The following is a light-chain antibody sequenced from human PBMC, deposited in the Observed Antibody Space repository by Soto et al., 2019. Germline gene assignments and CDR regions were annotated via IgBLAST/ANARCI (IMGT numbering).Light chain of an antibody. V-gene: IGLV2-23*02. Sequence: QSALTQPASVSGSPGQSITISCTGTSSNVGSYKLVSWYQQHPGKAPKLMIFEVNKRPLGVSNRFSGSKSGNTASLTISGLKVEDEADYYCCSSGGSPTDVFGTGTKLTVL. CDR1: SSNVGSYKL. J-gene: IGLJ1*01. CDR3: CSSGGSPTDV. CDR2: EVN.